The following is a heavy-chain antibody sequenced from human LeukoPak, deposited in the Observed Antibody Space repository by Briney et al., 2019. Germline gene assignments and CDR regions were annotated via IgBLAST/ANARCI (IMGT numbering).Heavy chain of an antibody. Sequence: PGGSLRLSCAASGFTFSSYGMHWVRQAPGKGLEWVSYISSSGSTIYYADSVKGRFTISRDNAKNSLYLQMNSLRAEDTAVYYCAREWQREGYYGMDVWGQGTTVTVSS. J-gene: IGHJ6*02. CDR3: AREWQREGYYGMDV. CDR2: ISSSGSTI. CDR1: GFTFSSYG. V-gene: IGHV3-48*04. D-gene: IGHD1-26*01.